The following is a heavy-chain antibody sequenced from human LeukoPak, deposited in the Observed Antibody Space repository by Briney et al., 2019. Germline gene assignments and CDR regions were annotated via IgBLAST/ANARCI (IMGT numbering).Heavy chain of an antibody. V-gene: IGHV3-23*01. Sequence: GGSLRLSCAASGLTFSSFGMSWVRQVPGKGLGWVSAITGSGYTTYYADSVKGRFTISRDNSKNTVSLQMYSLRAEDTAVYYCGSTEGTSTYSAWGSYRLDSWGQGTLVTVSS. CDR3: GSTEGTSTYSAWGSYRLDS. D-gene: IGHD3-16*02. CDR1: GLTFSSFG. CDR2: ITGSGYTT. J-gene: IGHJ4*02.